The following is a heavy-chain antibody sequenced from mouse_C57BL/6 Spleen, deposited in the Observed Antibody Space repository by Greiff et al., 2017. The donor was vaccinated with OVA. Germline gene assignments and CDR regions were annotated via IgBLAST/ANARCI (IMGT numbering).Heavy chain of an antibody. CDR2: ISSGSSTI. J-gene: IGHJ2*01. Sequence: EVKLMESGGGLVKPGGSLKLSCAASGFTFSDYGMHWVRQAPEKGLEWVAYISSGSSTIYYADTVKGRFTISRDNAKNTLVLQMTGLRSEDTAMYYCARVYYDYFDYWGQGTTLTVSS. D-gene: IGHD2-1*01. CDR3: ARVYYDYFDY. CDR1: GFTFSDYG. V-gene: IGHV5-17*01.